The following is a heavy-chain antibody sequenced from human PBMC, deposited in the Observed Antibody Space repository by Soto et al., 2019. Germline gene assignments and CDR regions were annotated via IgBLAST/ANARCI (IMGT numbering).Heavy chain of an antibody. Sequence: VQLQQWGAGLLKPSETLSLTCAIYGGSFRTHSKSWVRQPPGKGLEWIGEIHRDGSTNYNPSLKSRVTMSADTSKNQFSQELTSLTAADTAVYYCATYDVGTIIQDYWAQGTLVTVSS. D-gene: IGHD2-21*02. CDR2: IHRDGST. J-gene: IGHJ4*02. CDR1: GGSFRTHS. CDR3: ATYDVGTIIQDY. V-gene: IGHV4-34*01.